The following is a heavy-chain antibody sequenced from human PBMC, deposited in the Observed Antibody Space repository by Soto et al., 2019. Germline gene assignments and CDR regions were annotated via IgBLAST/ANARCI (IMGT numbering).Heavy chain of an antibody. Sequence: QVQLVESGGGVVQPGRSLRLSCAASGFTFSSYGMHWVRQAPGKGLAWVAVIWYDGSNKYYADSVKGRFTISRDNSKNTLYLQMNSLRAEDTAVYYCARDYEVGIAVAYGMDVWGQGTTVTVSS. CDR1: GFTFSSYG. D-gene: IGHD6-19*01. CDR2: IWYDGSNK. CDR3: ARDYEVGIAVAYGMDV. V-gene: IGHV3-33*01. J-gene: IGHJ6*02.